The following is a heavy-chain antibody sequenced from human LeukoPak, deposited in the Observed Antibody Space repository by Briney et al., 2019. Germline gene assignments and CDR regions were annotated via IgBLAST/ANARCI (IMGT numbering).Heavy chain of an antibody. V-gene: IGHV1-69*05. CDR1: GGTYSSYA. D-gene: IGHD3-22*01. J-gene: IGHJ4*02. CDR3: ARAPHYYYDSPLDY. Sequence: SVKVSCKASGGTYSSYAISWVRHAPGQGVEWMGWIIPIFGTANYAQKFQGRVTITTDESASTAYMELSSLRSEDAAVYYRARAPHYYYDSPLDYWGQGTLVTVSS. CDR2: IIPIFGTA.